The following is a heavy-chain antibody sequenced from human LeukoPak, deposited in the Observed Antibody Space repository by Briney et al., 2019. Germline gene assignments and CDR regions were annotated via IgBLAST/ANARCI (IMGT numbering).Heavy chain of an antibody. J-gene: IGHJ6*03. CDR3: ARDPLGFRGALLYMDV. D-gene: IGHD3-10*01. Sequence: GGSLRLSCAASGFTFSSYSMNWVRQAPGKGLEWVSYISSSSSTIYYADSVKGRFTTSRDNAKNSLYLQMNSLRAEDTAVYYCARDPLGFRGALLYMDVWGKGTTVTVSS. CDR2: ISSSSSTI. CDR1: GFTFSSYS. V-gene: IGHV3-48*04.